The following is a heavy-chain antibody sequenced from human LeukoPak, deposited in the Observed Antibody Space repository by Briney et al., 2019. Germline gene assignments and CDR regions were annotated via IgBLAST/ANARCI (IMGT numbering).Heavy chain of an antibody. CDR2: ISSSGDTI. J-gene: IGHJ4*02. V-gene: IGHV3-48*03. CDR1: GFTLSSYQ. CDR3: ATFSDY. Sequence: PGGPLRLSCAASGFTLSSYQMNWVRQAPGKGLEWVSYISSSGDTIYYADSVKGRFTISRDNAKNSLHLQMNSLRAEDTAVYYCATFSDYWGQGTLVTVSS.